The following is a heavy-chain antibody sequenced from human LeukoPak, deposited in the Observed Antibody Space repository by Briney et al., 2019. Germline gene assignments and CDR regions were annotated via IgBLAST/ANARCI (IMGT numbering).Heavy chain of an antibody. CDR2: IYYSGST. CDR1: GGSISSSSYY. D-gene: IGHD3-3*01. Sequence: SETLSLTCTVSGGSISSSSYYWGWIRQPPGKGLEWIGSIYYSGSTYYNPSLKSRVTISVDTSKNQFSLKLSSVTAANTAVYYCARLGGNYDFRSGSYYYYMDVWGKGTTVTVSS. V-gene: IGHV4-39*01. J-gene: IGHJ6*03. CDR3: ARLGGNYDFRSGSYYYYMDV.